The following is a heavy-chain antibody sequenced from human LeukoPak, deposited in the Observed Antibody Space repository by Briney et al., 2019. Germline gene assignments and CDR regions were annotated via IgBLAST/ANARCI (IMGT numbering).Heavy chain of an antibody. D-gene: IGHD6-13*01. CDR2: INHSGST. CDR3: ARGLIAAAGTPSD. CDR1: GGSFSGYY. V-gene: IGHV4-34*01. J-gene: IGHJ4*02. Sequence: SETLSLTCAVYGGSFSGYYWSWIRQPPGKGLEWIGEINHSGSTNYNPSLKSRATISVDTSKNQFSLKLSSVTAADTAVYYCARGLIAAAGTPSDWGQGTLVTVSS.